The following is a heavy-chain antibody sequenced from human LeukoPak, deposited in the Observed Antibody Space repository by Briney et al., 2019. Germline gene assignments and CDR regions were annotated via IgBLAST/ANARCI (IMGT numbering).Heavy chain of an antibody. D-gene: IGHD1-26*01. CDR2: IYYIRNT. V-gene: IGHV4-61*08. CDR1: GGSVGSAGYY. J-gene: IGHJ4*02. Sequence: PSETLSLPCTVSGGSVGSAGYYWSWIRQPPGGGLEWIGYIYYIRNTNYNPSLKSRVTMSLDPSKNQFSLKLNSVTAADTAVYYCARTQSQSGSYRYYFGYWGQGTLVTVSS. CDR3: ARTQSQSGSYRYYFGY.